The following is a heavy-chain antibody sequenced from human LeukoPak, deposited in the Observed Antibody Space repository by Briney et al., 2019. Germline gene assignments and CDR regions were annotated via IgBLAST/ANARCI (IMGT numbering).Heavy chain of an antibody. V-gene: IGHV3-33*06. D-gene: IGHD5-24*01. CDR3: AKEAGIGHQVEYYFDY. CDR2: IWYDGSNK. CDR1: GFTFSSYG. J-gene: IGHJ4*02. Sequence: GGSLRLSCAASGFTFSSYGMHWVRHAPGKGLEWVADIWYDGSNKYYADSVKGRFTISRDNSKNTLYLQMNSLRAEDTAVYYCAKEAGIGHQVEYYFDYWGQGTLVTVSS.